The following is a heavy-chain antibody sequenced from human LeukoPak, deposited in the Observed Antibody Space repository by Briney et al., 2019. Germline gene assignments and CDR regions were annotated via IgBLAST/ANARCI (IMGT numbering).Heavy chain of an antibody. V-gene: IGHV4-4*07. D-gene: IGHD5-18*01. CDR3: ASGRGYMNAHYYFDY. Sequence: SETLSLTCTVSGYSMTSHYWSWIRQPAGQGLEWIGRIYSSGSTTYNPSLKTRVTMSVDTSKNQLSLNLSSVTAADTALYYCASGRGYMNAHYYFDYWGQGTLVTVSS. J-gene: IGHJ4*02. CDR2: IYSSGST. CDR1: GYSMTSHY.